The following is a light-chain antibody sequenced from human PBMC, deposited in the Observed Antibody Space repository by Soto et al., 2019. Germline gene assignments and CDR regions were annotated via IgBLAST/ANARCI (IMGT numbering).Light chain of an antibody. CDR3: QQYNNWPIT. CDR1: QSISNN. CDR2: GAS. Sequence: EIVMTQSPATLSVSPGERATLSCRATQSISNNLAWYQQKAGQAPRLLIYGASTRATGIPARFSGSGSGTEFTLTISSLQSEDFAVYYCQQYNNWPITFGQGTRLEMK. V-gene: IGKV3-15*01. J-gene: IGKJ5*01.